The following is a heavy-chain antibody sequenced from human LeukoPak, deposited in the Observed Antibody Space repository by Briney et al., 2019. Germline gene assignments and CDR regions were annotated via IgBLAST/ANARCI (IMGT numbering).Heavy chain of an antibody. CDR2: INHSGST. V-gene: IGHV4-34*01. CDR3: ARGNYDFWSGERYYFDY. Sequence: SETLSLTCAVYGGSFSGYYWSWIRQPPGKGLEWIGEINHSGSTNYNPSLKSRVTISVDTSKNQFSLKLSSVTAADTAVYYCARGNYDFWSGERYYFDYWGQGTLVTVSS. CDR1: GGSFSGYY. D-gene: IGHD3-3*01. J-gene: IGHJ4*02.